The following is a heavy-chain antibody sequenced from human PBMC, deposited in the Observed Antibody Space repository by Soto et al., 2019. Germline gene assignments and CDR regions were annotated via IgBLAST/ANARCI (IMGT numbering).Heavy chain of an antibody. Sequence: QVHLVQSGAEVKEPGASVKISCETSGYTFTDYYIYWVRQAPGQGLEWMAMINPNGGSTRYTQKVPDRVPVTRDTCPSTVYMELSSLRFEDTAVYYCARTLSGSGLSYWGQGTLVTVSS. CDR3: ARTLSGSGLSY. D-gene: IGHD6-19*01. CDR2: INPNGGST. V-gene: IGHV1-46*03. J-gene: IGHJ4*02. CDR1: GYTFTDYY.